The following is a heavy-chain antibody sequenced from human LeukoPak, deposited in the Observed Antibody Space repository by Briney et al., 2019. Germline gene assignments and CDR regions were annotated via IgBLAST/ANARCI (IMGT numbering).Heavy chain of an antibody. CDR3: ARSGSGWSNFFDY. Sequence: SETLLLTCTASGASIISYYWSWIRQPPGKGLEWIGFISYGGSTKYNPSLKSRVTTSVNTSKNQFSLKLRSVTAADTAVYFCARSGSGWSNFFDYWGQGILVSVSS. D-gene: IGHD6-19*01. V-gene: IGHV4-59*08. J-gene: IGHJ4*02. CDR2: ISYGGST. CDR1: GASIISYY.